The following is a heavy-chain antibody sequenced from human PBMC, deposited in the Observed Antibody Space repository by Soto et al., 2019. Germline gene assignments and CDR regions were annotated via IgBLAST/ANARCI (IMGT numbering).Heavy chain of an antibody. CDR3: VRAVVKSEGYYYYGMDV. CDR2: TYYRSKWYN. CDR1: GDSVSSNSAA. V-gene: IGHV6-1*01. J-gene: IGHJ6*02. D-gene: IGHD2-15*01. Sequence: SQTLSLTCAISGDSVSSNSAAWNWIRQSPSRGLEWLGRTYYRSKWYNDYAVSVKSRITINPDTSKNQFSLQLNSVTPEDTAVYYCVRAVVKSEGYYYYGMDVWGQGTTVTVYS.